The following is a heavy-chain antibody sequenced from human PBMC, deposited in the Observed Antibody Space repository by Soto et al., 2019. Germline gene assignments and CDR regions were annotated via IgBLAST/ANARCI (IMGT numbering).Heavy chain of an antibody. V-gene: IGHV4-39*01. CDR1: GGSISSSAYY. Sequence: QEQLQESGPGLVKPSETLSLTCIVSGGSISSSAYYWGWFRQPPGKGLEWVGSVYYGGSTYYNPPLKIRVTISEKTSKNQSPLRLRSVTAADTAVYHCAILPLGKYDTNGYILGGQGTLFPVSS. CDR2: VYYGGST. J-gene: IGHJ4*02. CDR3: AILPLGKYDTNGYIL. D-gene: IGHD3-22*01.